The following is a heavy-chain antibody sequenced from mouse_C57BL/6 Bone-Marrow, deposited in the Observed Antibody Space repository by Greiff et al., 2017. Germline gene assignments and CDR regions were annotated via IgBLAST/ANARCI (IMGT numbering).Heavy chain of an antibody. Sequence: QVQLQQPGAELVKPGASVKMSCKASGYTFTSYWITWVKQRPGQGLGWIGDIYPGSGSTNHNEKFKSKATLTVDTSSSTAYMQLSSLTSEDSAVYYWARPDYINYWYFDVWGTGTTVTVSS. D-gene: IGHD2-5*01. CDR3: ARPDYINYWYFDV. CDR2: IYPGSGST. V-gene: IGHV1-55*01. CDR1: GYTFTSYW. J-gene: IGHJ1*03.